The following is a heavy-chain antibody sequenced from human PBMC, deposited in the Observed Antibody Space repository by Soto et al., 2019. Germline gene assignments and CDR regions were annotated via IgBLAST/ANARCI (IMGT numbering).Heavy chain of an antibody. Sequence: GASVKVSCKASGYTFTSYGISWVRQAPGQGLEWMGCISAYNGNTNYAQKLQGRVTMTTDTSTSTAYMELRSLRSDDTAVYYCEINPMKRGGRTYWGRETLVTSSS. V-gene: IGHV1-18*01. CDR3: EINPMKRGGRTY. CDR2: ISAYNGNT. CDR1: GYTFTSYG. D-gene: IGHD2-15*01. J-gene: IGHJ4*02.